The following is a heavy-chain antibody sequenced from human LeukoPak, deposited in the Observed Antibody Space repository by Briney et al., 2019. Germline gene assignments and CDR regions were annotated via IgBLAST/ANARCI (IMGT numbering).Heavy chain of an antibody. J-gene: IGHJ5*02. CDR1: GGSISSYY. V-gene: IGHV4-59*01. D-gene: IGHD3-3*01. CDR3: ARDAGGYDFWSGYSNWFDP. CDR2: IYYSGST. Sequence: KPSETLSLTCTVSGGSISSYYWSWIRQPPGKGLEWIGYIYYSGSTNYNPSLKSRVTISVDTSKNQFSLKLSSVTAADTAVYYCARDAGGYDFWSGYSNWFDPWGQGTLVTVSS.